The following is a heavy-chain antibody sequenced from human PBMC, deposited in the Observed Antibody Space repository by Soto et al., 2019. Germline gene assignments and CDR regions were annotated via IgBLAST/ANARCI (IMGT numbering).Heavy chain of an antibody. V-gene: IGHV3-23*01. J-gene: IGHJ4*02. Sequence: PVGSLRLSGAASGFTFSSYAMNWVRQAPGKGLEWVSGIRGSGGSTYYADSVKGRFTISRDNSKNTLYLQMNSLRAEDTAVYYCAKDHGDYVLYFDYWGQGTLVTVSS. CDR1: GFTFSSYA. CDR3: AKDHGDYVLYFDY. CDR2: IRGSGGST. D-gene: IGHD4-17*01.